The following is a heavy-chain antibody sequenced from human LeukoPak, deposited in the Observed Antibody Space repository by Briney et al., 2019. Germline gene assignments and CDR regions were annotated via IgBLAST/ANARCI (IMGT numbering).Heavy chain of an antibody. Sequence: GGSLRLSCAASGFTFSSYAMSWVRQAPGKGLEWVSAISGSGGSTYYADSVKGRFTISRDNSKNTLYLQMNGLRAEDTAVYYCAKDPLNSSGWYFGYWGQGTLVTASS. CDR1: GFTFSSYA. V-gene: IGHV3-23*01. CDR3: AKDPLNSSGWYFGY. CDR2: ISGSGGST. D-gene: IGHD6-19*01. J-gene: IGHJ4*02.